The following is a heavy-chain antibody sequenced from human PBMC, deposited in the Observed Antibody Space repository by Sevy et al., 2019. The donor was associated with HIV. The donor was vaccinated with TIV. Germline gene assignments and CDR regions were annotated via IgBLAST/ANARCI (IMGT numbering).Heavy chain of an antibody. CDR2: ISYDGRNK. Sequence: GGSLRLSCAASGFIFSNYAIHWVRRAPGKGLEWVAVISYDGRNKHYAASVKGRFTISRDNSGKTLFLQMNGLRLDETAVYYCARDPTFSSDTRGYYPFDSWGQGTLVTVSS. J-gene: IGHJ4*02. V-gene: IGHV3-30*04. CDR1: GFIFSNYA. CDR3: ARDPTFSSDTRGYYPFDS. D-gene: IGHD3-22*01.